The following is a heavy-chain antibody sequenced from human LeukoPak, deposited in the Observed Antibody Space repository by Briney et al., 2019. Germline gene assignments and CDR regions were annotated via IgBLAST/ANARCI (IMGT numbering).Heavy chain of an antibody. V-gene: IGHV3-48*03. Sequence: GGSLRLSCAASGFTFSSYEMNWDRQAPGKGLEWVSYISSSGSTIYYADSVKGRFTISRDNAKNSLYLQMSSLRAEDTAVYYCARNWLAPLDYWGQGTLVTVSS. CDR1: GFTFSSYE. CDR2: ISSSGSTI. CDR3: ARNWLAPLDY. D-gene: IGHD6-19*01. J-gene: IGHJ4*02.